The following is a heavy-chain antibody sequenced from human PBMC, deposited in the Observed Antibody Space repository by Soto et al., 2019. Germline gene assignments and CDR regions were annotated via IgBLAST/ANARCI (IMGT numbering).Heavy chain of an antibody. V-gene: IGHV3-30*18. J-gene: IGHJ6*02. CDR3: AKGPAIVLVPAAMNYYYGMDV. CDR1: GFTCISYG. CDR2: ISYDGSNK. Sequence: PGGSLRLSCAASGFTCISYGMHWVRQAPGKGLEWVAVISYDGSNKYYADSVKGRFTISRDNSKNTLYLQMNSLRAEDTAVYYCAKGPAIVLVPAAMNYYYGMDVWGQGTTVTVSS. D-gene: IGHD2-2*01.